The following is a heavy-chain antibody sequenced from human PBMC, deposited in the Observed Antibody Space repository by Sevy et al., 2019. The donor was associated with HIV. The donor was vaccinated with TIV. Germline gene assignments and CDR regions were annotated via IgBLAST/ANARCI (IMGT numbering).Heavy chain of an antibody. V-gene: IGHV3-23*01. Sequence: GGSLRLSCAASGFTFSTYAMSWVRQTPGKGLQWVSVISDSGGSTYYPDSVQGRFTISRDNSKDTMYLQVNSLRAEETAVYYCARRPDLGSVIRTGVMDVWGQGTTVTVSS. J-gene: IGHJ6*02. CDR1: GFTFSTYA. D-gene: IGHD3-10*01. CDR2: ISDSGGST. CDR3: ARRPDLGSVIRTGVMDV.